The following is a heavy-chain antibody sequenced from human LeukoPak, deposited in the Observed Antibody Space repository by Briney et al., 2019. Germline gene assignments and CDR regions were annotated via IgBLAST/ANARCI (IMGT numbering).Heavy chain of an antibody. CDR3: AKSLEGSSGPSY. Sequence: GGSLRLSCAASGFTFSSYVMSWVRQAPGKGLEWVSAISGSGGSTYYADSVKGRFTISRDNSKNTLYLQMNSLRAEDTAVYYCAKSLEGSSGPSYWGQGTLVTVSS. CDR2: ISGSGGST. V-gene: IGHV3-23*01. CDR1: GFTFSSYV. D-gene: IGHD6-19*01. J-gene: IGHJ4*02.